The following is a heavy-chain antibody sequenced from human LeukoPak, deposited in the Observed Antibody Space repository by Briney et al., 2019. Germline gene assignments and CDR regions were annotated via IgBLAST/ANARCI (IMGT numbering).Heavy chain of an antibody. CDR1: GFTLTDFY. CDR2: INPNSGST. Sequence: GASVKVSCRASGFTLTDFYIHWVRQAPGQGLEWMGWINPNSGSTSFARKFQGRVTMTRDTSISTAYMELSRLRSDDTAVYYCARTTGGYCTSTNCLFNYWSQGTLVTVSS. J-gene: IGHJ4*02. V-gene: IGHV1-2*02. CDR3: ARTTGGYCTSTNCLFNY. D-gene: IGHD2-2*01.